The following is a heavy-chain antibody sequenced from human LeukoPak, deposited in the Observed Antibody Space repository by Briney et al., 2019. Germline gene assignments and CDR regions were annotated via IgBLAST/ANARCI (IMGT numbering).Heavy chain of an antibody. CDR1: GGSISSSSYY. J-gene: IGHJ5*02. CDR3: ASEGTIFGVISVGWFDP. V-gene: IGHV4-39*01. Sequence: PSETLSLTCTVSGGSISSSSYYWRWIRQPPGKGLEWIGSINYSGSTYYNPSLKSRVTISVDTSKNQFSLKLRSVTAADRSVYYCASEGTIFGVISVGWFDPWGQGALVTVSS. CDR2: INYSGST. D-gene: IGHD3-3*01.